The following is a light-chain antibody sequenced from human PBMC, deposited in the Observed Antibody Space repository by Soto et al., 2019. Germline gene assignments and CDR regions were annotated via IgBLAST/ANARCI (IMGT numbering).Light chain of an antibody. CDR1: SSNIGSNY. CDR2: RNN. Sequence: QSVLTQPPSASGTPGRRVTISCSGSSSNIGSNYVYWYQQLPGTAPKLLIYRNNQRPSGVPDRFSGSKSGTSASLAISGLRSEDEADYYCAAWDDSLSANYVFGTGTKVTVL. V-gene: IGLV1-47*01. J-gene: IGLJ1*01. CDR3: AAWDDSLSANYV.